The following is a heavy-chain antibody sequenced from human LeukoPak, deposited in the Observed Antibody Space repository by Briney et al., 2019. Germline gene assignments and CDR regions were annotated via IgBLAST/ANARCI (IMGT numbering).Heavy chain of an antibody. Sequence: PGESLRLSCAGSRLTISSYWMQWVRQAQGKGLVWVSRINGDGSITNYADSVKGRFTISRDNAKNTLFLQMDSLRDEDTAVYYCVRDLQDWGQGTLVTVSS. CDR2: INGDGSIT. J-gene: IGHJ4*02. V-gene: IGHV3-74*01. CDR1: RLTISSYW. CDR3: VRDLQD.